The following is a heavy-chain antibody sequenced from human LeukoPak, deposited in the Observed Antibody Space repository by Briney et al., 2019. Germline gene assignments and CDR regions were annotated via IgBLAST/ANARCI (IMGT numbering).Heavy chain of an antibody. CDR3: VRVAVEMATIKGLDV. CDR1: GVSVRSYNF. Sequence: SETLSLTCAVSGVSVRSYNFWSWVRQPPGRSLEWLGEVYHSGSTIYNPSLESRITISIDSSKDQFSLKLTSVTAADTAVYYCVRVAVEMATIKGLDVWGPGTMVTVSS. CDR2: VYHSGST. D-gene: IGHD5-24*01. J-gene: IGHJ6*02. V-gene: IGHV4-4*02.